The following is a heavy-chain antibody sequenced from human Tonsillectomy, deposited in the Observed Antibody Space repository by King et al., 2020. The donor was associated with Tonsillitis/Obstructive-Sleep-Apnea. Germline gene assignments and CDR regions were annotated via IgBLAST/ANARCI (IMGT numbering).Heavy chain of an antibody. CDR3: AREVDTVVVSVSIDYYPYGMDV. V-gene: IGHV1-69*10. D-gene: IGHD2-2*03. CDR1: GGTFNSYA. J-gene: IGHJ6*02. Sequence: VQLVQSGAEVKKPGASVKVSCKASGGTFNSYALSWVRQAPGQGLEWMGGIIPRLGIANYAQKFQGRTTISADRSTSTAYMELSSLRSGETAVYYCAREVDTVVVSVSIDYYPYGMDVWGQGTTVPVPS. CDR2: IIPRLGIA.